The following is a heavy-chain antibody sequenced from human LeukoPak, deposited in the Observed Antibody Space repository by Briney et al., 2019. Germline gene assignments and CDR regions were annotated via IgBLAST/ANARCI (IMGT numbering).Heavy chain of an antibody. CDR3: ARDGPYDILTGRSEDAFDI. CDR2: ISYSAAGT. J-gene: IGHJ3*02. V-gene: IGHV3-23*01. CDR1: GFTFNIYA. Sequence: GGSLRLSCAASGFTFNIYAMNWVRQAPGKGLEWISSISYSAAGTYYADSVKGRFSISRDNSKKIVYLQMNSLRAEDTAVYYCARDGPYDILTGRSEDAFDIWSQGTMVTVSS. D-gene: IGHD3-9*01.